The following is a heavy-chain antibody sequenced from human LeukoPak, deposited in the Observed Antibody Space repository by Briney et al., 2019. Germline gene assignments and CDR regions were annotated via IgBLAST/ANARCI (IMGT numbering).Heavy chain of an antibody. CDR1: GVSISSSSYH. J-gene: IGHJ4*02. CDR3: TRQVLHTAMDY. Sequence: SETLSLTCTVSGVSISSSSYHWDWIRQPPGKGLEWIGSIYDSGSTYYSPSLKSRVTISVDTSKNQFSLKLNSVAAADTAVYYSTRQVLHTAMDYWGQGTLVTVSS. D-gene: IGHD5-18*01. CDR2: IYDSGST. V-gene: IGHV4-39*01.